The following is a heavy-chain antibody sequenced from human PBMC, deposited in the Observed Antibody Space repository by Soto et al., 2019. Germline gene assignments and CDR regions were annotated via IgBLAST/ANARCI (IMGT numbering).Heavy chain of an antibody. CDR1: GGSFSGYY. Sequence: QVQLQQWGAGPLRPLETLSLTCGVSGGSFSGYYWAWIRQSPGKGLEWIGEINDRGSINYNPSLKNRVNNSVDTSEEHFSLDLEFVTAADTAVFYWARERHGILAGAPWGLLFGLWGRGTLVTVSS. CDR2: INDRGSI. J-gene: IGHJ2*01. CDR3: ARERHGILAGAPWGLLFGL. V-gene: IGHV4-34*01. D-gene: IGHD3-9*01.